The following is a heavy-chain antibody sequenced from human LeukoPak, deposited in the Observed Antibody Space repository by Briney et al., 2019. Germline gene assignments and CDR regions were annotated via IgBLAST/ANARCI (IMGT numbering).Heavy chain of an antibody. D-gene: IGHD6-25*01. CDR3: AREWSSGWAEFDY. CDR1: GDSISSYY. CDR2: IYYSGNT. V-gene: IGHV4-59*01. Sequence: PSETLSLTCTVSGDSISSYYWNWIRQPPGKGLEWIGYIYYSGNTNYSPSLKGRVTISVDTSKSQFSLDLTSVTAADTAVYYCAREWSSGWAEFDYWGQGTLVTVSS. J-gene: IGHJ4*02.